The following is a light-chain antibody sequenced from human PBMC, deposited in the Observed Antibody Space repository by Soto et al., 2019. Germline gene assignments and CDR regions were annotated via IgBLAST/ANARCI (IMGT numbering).Light chain of an antibody. CDR1: NSDVGAYNF. CDR2: EVS. J-gene: IGLJ3*02. Sequence: QSALTQPASVSGSPGQSITISCTGSNSDVGAYNFVSWYQQHPGKAPKLMIYEVSNRPSGVSNRFSGSKSGNTASLTISGLQAEDEADYYCNSYTRTSARVFGGGTKLTVL. CDR3: NSYTRTSARV. V-gene: IGLV2-14*01.